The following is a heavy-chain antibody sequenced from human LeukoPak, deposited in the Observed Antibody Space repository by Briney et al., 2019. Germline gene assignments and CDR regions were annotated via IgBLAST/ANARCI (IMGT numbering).Heavy chain of an antibody. CDR3: AKDRDSSGWNPWFDP. V-gene: IGHV3-23*01. D-gene: IGHD6-19*01. CDR2: ISGSGGST. CDR1: GFTFSNYA. Sequence: PGGSLRLSCAASGFTFSNYAMSWVRRAPGKGLEWVSSISGSGGSTYYADSVKGRFTISRDNSKNTLYLQMNSLRAEDTAVYYCAKDRDSSGWNPWFDPWGQGTLVTVSS. J-gene: IGHJ5*02.